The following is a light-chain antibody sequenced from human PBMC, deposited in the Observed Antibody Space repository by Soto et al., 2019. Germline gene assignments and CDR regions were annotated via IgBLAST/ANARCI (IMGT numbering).Light chain of an antibody. CDR1: QSISSY. CDR2: DAS. Sequence: EIVLTQSPATVSLTPGERATLSCRASQSISSYLAWYQQKPGQAPRLLIYDASNRATGIPARFSGSGSGTDFTLTISSLEPEDFVVYYCQQRTSWPITFGQGTLLENK. V-gene: IGKV3-11*01. J-gene: IGKJ5*01. CDR3: QQRTSWPIT.